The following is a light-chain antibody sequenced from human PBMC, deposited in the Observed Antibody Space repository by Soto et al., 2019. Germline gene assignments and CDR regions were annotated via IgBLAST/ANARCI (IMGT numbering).Light chain of an antibody. V-gene: IGKV3-20*01. J-gene: IGKJ1*01. CDR3: QQDSLVPRT. CDR1: QTITKNF. Sequence: ESVLTRSPGTLSLSPGQGATLSCRASQTITKNFLAWYQQKFGQAPRLLIYGASTRAAGIPGRFSGSGSGTDFTLNINGLESEDFAVYICQQDSLVPRTFGQGTRWIS. CDR2: GAS.